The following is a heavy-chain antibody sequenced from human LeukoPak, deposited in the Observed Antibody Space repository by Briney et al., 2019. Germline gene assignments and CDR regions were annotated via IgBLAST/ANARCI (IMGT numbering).Heavy chain of an antibody. Sequence: GGSLRLSCAASGFTFSSYAMHWVRQAPGKGLEYVSAISSNGGSTYYANSVKGRFTISRDNSKNTLYLQMGSLRAEDMAVYYCARDGQLTTVTTAENWFDPWGQGTLVTVSS. J-gene: IGHJ5*02. V-gene: IGHV3-64*01. CDR1: GFTFSSYA. D-gene: IGHD4-17*01. CDR2: ISSNGGST. CDR3: ARDGQLTTVTTAENWFDP.